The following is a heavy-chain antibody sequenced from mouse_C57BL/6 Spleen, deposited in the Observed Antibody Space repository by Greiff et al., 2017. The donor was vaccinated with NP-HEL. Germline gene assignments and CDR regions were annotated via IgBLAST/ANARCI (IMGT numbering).Heavy chain of an antibody. CDR1: GYTFTSYG. J-gene: IGHJ2*01. V-gene: IGHV1-81*01. Sequence: VQLQQSGAELARPGASVKLSCKASGYTFTSYGISWVKQRTGQGLEWIGEIYPRSGNTYYNEKFKGKATLTADKSSSTAYMELRSLTSEDSAVYYCARDGDKEGFFDYWGQGTTLTVSS. CDR3: ARDGDKEGFFDY. CDR2: IYPRSGNT. D-gene: IGHD1-3*01.